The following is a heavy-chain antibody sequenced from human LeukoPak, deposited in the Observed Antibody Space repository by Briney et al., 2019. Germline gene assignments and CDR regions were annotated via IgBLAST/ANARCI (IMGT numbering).Heavy chain of an antibody. CDR1: GFPFSSYS. D-gene: IGHD2-21*02. Sequence: GGSLGLSCAASGFPFSSYSMNWVRRAPGKGLEWVSVIYSGGSTYYADSVKGRFTISRDNAKNSLYLQMNSLRAEDTAVYYCARGTTALMDVWGKGTTVTVSS. CDR3: ARGTTALMDV. CDR2: IYSGGST. V-gene: IGHV3-66*01. J-gene: IGHJ6*03.